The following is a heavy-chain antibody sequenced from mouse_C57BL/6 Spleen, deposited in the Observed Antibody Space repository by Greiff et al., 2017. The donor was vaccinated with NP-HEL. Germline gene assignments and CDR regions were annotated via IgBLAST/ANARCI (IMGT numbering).Heavy chain of an antibody. Sequence: VQLQQSGAELVKPGASVKLSCKASGYTFTSYWMHWVKQRPGQGLEWIGMIHPNSGSTNYNEKFKSKATLTVDKSSSTAYMQLSSLTSEDSAVYYCASSYYYGSSFDYWGQGTTLTVSS. CDR2: IHPNSGST. D-gene: IGHD1-1*01. J-gene: IGHJ2*01. CDR3: ASSYYYGSSFDY. CDR1: GYTFTSYW. V-gene: IGHV1-64*01.